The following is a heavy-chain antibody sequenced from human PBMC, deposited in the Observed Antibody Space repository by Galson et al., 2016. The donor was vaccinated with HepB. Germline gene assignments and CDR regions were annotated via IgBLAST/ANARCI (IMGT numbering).Heavy chain of an antibody. CDR3: ARLGPLPYHCHCMDV. Sequence: QSGAEVTKPGEPLTLSCKASGYTFTDYWITWVRQTPGRGLEWMGRIDPSDSQTEYSPSFQGHVTLSIDKSTNTAHLQWTSLQVSDSAIYYCARLGPLPYHCHCMDVWGQGTTVTVSS. V-gene: IGHV5-10-1*01. CDR2: IDPSDSQT. CDR1: GYTFTDYW. J-gene: IGHJ6*02. D-gene: IGHD2-15*01.